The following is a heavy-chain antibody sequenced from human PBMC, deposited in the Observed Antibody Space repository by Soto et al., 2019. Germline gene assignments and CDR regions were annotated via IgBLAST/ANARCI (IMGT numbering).Heavy chain of an antibody. D-gene: IGHD6-13*01. CDR1: GFTFSSYA. CDR2: ISGSGGST. V-gene: IGHV3-23*01. CDR3: AKSRARTIKLTPAAGTGSFDY. Sequence: EVQLLESGGGLVQPGGSLRLSCAASGFTFSSYAMSWVRQAPGKGLEWVSAISGSGGSTYYADSVKGRFTISRDNSKNTLYLQMNSLRAEDTAVYYCAKSRARTIKLTPAAGTGSFDYWGQGTLVTVSS. J-gene: IGHJ4*02.